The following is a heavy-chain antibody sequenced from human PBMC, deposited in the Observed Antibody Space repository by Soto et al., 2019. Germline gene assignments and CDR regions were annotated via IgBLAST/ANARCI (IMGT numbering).Heavy chain of an antibody. CDR3: ARAAKDYCSSTSCHYSYYYGMDV. CDR1: GGSISGGGYY. J-gene: IGHJ6*02. D-gene: IGHD2-2*01. V-gene: IGHV4-31*03. CDR2: SYYSGST. Sequence: SETLSLTCTVSGGSISGGGYYWSWIGQHPGKGLEWIGYSYYSGSTYYNPSLTSRVTISVDKCKYQFSLELRSVSAADTAVYYCARAAKDYCSSTSCHYSYYYGMDVWGQGTTVTVSS.